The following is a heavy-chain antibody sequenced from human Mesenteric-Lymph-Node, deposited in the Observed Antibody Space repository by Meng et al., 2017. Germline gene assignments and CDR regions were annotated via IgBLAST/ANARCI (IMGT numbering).Heavy chain of an antibody. CDR3: ARGLLWFGEFDPDNWFDP. CDR1: GFTFSDYY. V-gene: IGHV3-11*04. Sequence: GESLKISCAASGFTFSDYYMSWIRQAPGKGLEWVSYISSSGSTIYYEDSVKGRFTISRDNAKNSLYLQMNSLRAEDTAVYYCARGLLWFGEFDPDNWFDPWGQGTLVTVSS. CDR2: ISSSGSTI. J-gene: IGHJ5*02. D-gene: IGHD3-10*01.